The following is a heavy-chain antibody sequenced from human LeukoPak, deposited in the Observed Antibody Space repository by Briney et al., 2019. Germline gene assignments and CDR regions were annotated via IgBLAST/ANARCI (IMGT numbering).Heavy chain of an antibody. CDR1: GYTFTGYD. V-gene: IGHV1-8*01. CDR2: MNPNSGNT. CDR3: ARDGEYCSGGSCWDWFDP. Sequence: ASVKVSCXASGYTFTGYDINWVRQASGQGLEWMEWMNPNSGNTGYAQKFQGRVTMTRNTSISTTYMELSSLRSEDTAAYYCARDGEYCSGGSCWDWFDPWGQGTLVTVSS. J-gene: IGHJ5*02. D-gene: IGHD2-15*01.